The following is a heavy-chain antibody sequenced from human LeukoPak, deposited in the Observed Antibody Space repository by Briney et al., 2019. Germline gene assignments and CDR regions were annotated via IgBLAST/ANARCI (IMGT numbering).Heavy chain of an antibody. D-gene: IGHD2-15*01. V-gene: IGHV5-51*01. CDR2: IYPGDSGT. J-gene: IGHJ5*02. Sequence: GGSLKISCKGSGYSFTSYWIGWVRQMPGKGLEWMGIIYPGDSGTRYSPSFQGQVTISADKSISTAYLQWSSLKASDTAMYYCARVSGYCSGGSCYSGALRFDPWGQGTLVTVSS. CDR1: GYSFTSYW. CDR3: ARVSGYCSGGSCYSGALRFDP.